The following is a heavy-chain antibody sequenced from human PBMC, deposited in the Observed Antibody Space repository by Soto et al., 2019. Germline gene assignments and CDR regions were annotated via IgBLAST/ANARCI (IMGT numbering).Heavy chain of an antibody. Sequence: GGSLRLSCAASGFTFGSYAMSWVRQAPGKGLEWVSAISGSGGSTYYADSVKGRFTISRDNSKNTLYLQMNSLRAEDTAVYYCAPPGLVMVVDYWGQGTLVTVSS. V-gene: IGHV3-23*01. CDR1: GFTFGSYA. D-gene: IGHD3-16*02. CDR2: ISGSGGST. CDR3: APPGLVMVVDY. J-gene: IGHJ4*02.